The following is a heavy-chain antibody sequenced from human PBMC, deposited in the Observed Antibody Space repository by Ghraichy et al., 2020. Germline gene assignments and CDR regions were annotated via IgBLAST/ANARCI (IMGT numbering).Heavy chain of an antibody. CDR2: LSSRGEYI. CDR3: ATMPRNRNYGSHYFDY. CDR1: GFTFSGYD. V-gene: IGHV3-23*01. D-gene: IGHD3-16*01. J-gene: IGHJ4*02. Sequence: GKSLNISCVASGFTFSGYDMGWVRQAPGEGLEWVSALSSRGEYIYYTDSVQGRFTVSRDNSANTLYLQMNSLRAEDTASYYCATMPRNRNYGSHYFDYWGQGALVIVSS.